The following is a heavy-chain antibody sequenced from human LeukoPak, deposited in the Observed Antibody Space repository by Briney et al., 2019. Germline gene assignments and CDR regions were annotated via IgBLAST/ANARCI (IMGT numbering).Heavy chain of an antibody. V-gene: IGHV1-46*01. Sequence: ASVKVSCKASGYTFTSYYMHWVRQAPGQGLEWMGIINPSGGSTSYAQKFQGRVTMTRDTSTSTVYMELSSLRSEDTAVYYCARFYPTMVRGHYYYGMDVWGQGTTVTVSS. CDR3: ARFYPTMVRGHYYYGMDV. CDR2: INPSGGST. J-gene: IGHJ6*02. CDR1: GYTFTSYY. D-gene: IGHD3-10*01.